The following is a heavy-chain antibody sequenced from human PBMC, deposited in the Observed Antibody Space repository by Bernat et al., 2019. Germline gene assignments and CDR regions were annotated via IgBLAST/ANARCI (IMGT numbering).Heavy chain of an antibody. J-gene: IGHJ4*02. CDR3: AHSLSDYYDSSGYSPFGY. CDR1: GFSLSTSGVG. D-gene: IGHD3-22*01. Sequence: QITLKESGPTLVKPTQTLTLTCTFSGFSLSTSGVGVGWIRQPPGKALEWLALIYLDDDKRYSPSMKSRLTITKDTSKNQVVLTMTNMDPVDTATYYCAHSLSDYYDSSGYSPFGYWGQGTLVTVSS. CDR2: IYLDDDK. V-gene: IGHV2-5*02.